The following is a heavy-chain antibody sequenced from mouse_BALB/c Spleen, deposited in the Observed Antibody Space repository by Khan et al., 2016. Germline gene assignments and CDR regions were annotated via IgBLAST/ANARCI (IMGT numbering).Heavy chain of an antibody. CDR1: DYSITSDYA. CDR3: ARWNNYDYFDY. V-gene: IGHV3-2*02. CDR2: ISHSGST. J-gene: IGHJ2*01. Sequence: EVQLQESGPGLVKPSQSLSLTCTVTDYSITSDYAWNWIRQFPGNKLEWLGYISHSGSTNYNPSLKSRISITRDTSKNQFFLQLNSVTTEDTATYSCARWNNYDYFDYWGQGTTLTVSS. D-gene: IGHD1-3*01.